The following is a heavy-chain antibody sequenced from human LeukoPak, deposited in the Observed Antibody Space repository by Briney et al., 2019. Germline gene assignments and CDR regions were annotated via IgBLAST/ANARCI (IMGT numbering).Heavy chain of an antibody. CDR1: GGSISSYY. J-gene: IGHJ4*02. CDR3: ARRMFNCSSTSCYLFPPFDY. Sequence: PSETLSLTCSVSGGSISSYYWSWIRQPPGKGLEWIGEINHSGSTNYNPSHKSRVTISVDTSKSQFSLKLSSVTAADTAVYYCARRMFNCSSTSCYLFPPFDYWGQGTLVTVSS. D-gene: IGHD2-2*01. CDR2: INHSGST. V-gene: IGHV4-34*01.